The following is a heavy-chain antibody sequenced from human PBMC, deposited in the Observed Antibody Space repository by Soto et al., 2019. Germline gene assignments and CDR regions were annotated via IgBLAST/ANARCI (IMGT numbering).Heavy chain of an antibody. CDR3: ARAWGRYGSSLTDHWYFDL. CDR1: GFTFSSYD. D-gene: IGHD2-2*01. J-gene: IGHJ2*01. Sequence: EVQLLESGGGLVQPGGSLRLSCAASGFTFSSYDMHWVRQATGKGLEWVSAIGTAGDTYYPGSVKGRFTISRENAKNSLYLQLNSLRAEDTAVYYCARAWGRYGSSLTDHWYFDLWGRGTLVTVSS. CDR2: IGTAGDT. V-gene: IGHV3-13*01.